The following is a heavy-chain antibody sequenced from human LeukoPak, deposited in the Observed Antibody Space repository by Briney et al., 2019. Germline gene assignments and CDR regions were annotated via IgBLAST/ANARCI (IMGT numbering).Heavy chain of an antibody. CDR3: ASGTVTTPYYYYYGMDV. Sequence: GGSLRLSCAASGFTFSSYSMNWVRQAPGKGLEWVSSISSSSSYIYYADSVKGRFTISRDNAKNSLYLQMNSLRAEDTAVYYCASGTVTTPYYYYYGMDVWGQGTTVTVSS. J-gene: IGHJ6*02. V-gene: IGHV3-21*01. CDR1: GFTFSSYS. CDR2: ISSSSSYI. D-gene: IGHD4-17*01.